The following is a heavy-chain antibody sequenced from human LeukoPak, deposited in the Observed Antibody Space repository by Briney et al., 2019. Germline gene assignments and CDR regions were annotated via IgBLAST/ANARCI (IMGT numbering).Heavy chain of an antibody. J-gene: IGHJ6*03. CDR2: ISGSGGST. Sequence: GGSLRLSCAASGFTFSSYAMSWVRQAPGKGLEWVSAISGSGGSTYYADSVKGRFTISRDNAKNTLYLQMNSLRAEDTAVYYCARDPPRRYYYYYYMDVWGKGTTVTVSS. CDR1: GFTFSSYA. V-gene: IGHV3-23*01. CDR3: ARDPPRRYYYYYYMDV.